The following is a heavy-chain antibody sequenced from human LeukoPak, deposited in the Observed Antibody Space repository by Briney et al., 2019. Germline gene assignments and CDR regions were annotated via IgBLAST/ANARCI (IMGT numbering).Heavy chain of an antibody. CDR3: AKRESSGKYFDY. J-gene: IGHJ4*02. CDR1: GFTFSSYA. CDR2: ISGGGSST. Sequence: GGSLRLSCAASGFTFSSYAMSWVRQAPGKGLEWISTISGGGSSTYYADSVKGRFTISRDNSKNTLYLQMNSLRAGDTAVYYCAKRESSGKYFDYWGQGTLVTVSS. D-gene: IGHD6-19*01. V-gene: IGHV3-23*01.